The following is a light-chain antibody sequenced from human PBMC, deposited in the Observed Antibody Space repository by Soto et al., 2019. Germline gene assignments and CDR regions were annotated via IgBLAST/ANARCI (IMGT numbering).Light chain of an antibody. Sequence: QSALTQPASVSGSPGQSITISCTGTSSDIGGFNHVSWYQQYPGKAPKLIIYDVSNRPSGVSNRSSGSKSGNTASLTISGLQAEDDAEYYCSSFTSSITDVFGTGTKVTVL. CDR3: SSFTSSITDV. CDR2: DVS. CDR1: SSDIGGFNH. J-gene: IGLJ1*01. V-gene: IGLV2-14*03.